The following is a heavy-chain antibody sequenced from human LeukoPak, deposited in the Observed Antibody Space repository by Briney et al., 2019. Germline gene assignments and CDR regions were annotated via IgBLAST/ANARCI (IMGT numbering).Heavy chain of an antibody. D-gene: IGHD6-13*01. CDR3: ARADIAAAGHSFDY. J-gene: IGHJ4*02. CDR2: INSNSGGT. CDR1: GYTFTSYY. V-gene: IGHV1-2*02. Sequence: ASVKVSCKASGYTFTSYYMHWVRQAPGQGLEWMGWINSNSGGTNYAQKFQGRVTMTRDTSTSTVYMELSSLRSEDTAVYYCARADIAAAGHSFDYWGQGTLVTVSS.